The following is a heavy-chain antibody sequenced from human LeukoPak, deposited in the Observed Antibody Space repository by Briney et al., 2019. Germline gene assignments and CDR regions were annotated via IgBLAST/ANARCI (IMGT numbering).Heavy chain of an antibody. CDR3: ARRGDGNSYYDY. J-gene: IGHJ4*02. V-gene: IGHV6-1*01. CDR2: TYYLSHWIR. Sequence: SQTLSLTCAISGDSVSNNIATWDWIRQSPSRGLEWLGRTYYLSHWIRDYAESVRSRITISPDTSKNQFSMLLNSVRPGDSAVYFCARRGDGNSYYDYWGQGILVTVSS. CDR1: GDSVSNNIAT. D-gene: IGHD3-16*01.